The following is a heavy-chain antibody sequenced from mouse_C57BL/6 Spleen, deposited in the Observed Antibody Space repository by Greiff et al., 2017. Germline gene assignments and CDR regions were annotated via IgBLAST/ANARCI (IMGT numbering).Heavy chain of an antibody. CDR2: IWSGGST. CDR1: GFSLTSYG. D-gene: IGHD2-3*01. CDR3: ARSGYYGWYFDV. J-gene: IGHJ1*03. Sequence: VKLQESGPGLVQPSQSLSITCTVSGFSLTSYGVHWVRQSPGKGLEWLGVIWSGGSTDYNAAFISRLSISKDNSKSQVFFKMDSLQADDTAIYYCARSGYYGWYFDVWGTGTTVTVSS. V-gene: IGHV2-2*01.